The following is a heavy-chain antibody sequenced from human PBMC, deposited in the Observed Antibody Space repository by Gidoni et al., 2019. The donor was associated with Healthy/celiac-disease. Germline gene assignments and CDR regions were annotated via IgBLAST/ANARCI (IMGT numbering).Heavy chain of an antibody. CDR3: ARRSYYGSGSYYWWFDP. J-gene: IGHJ5*02. CDR2: INHSGST. CDR1: GGSFSGYY. V-gene: IGHV4-34*01. D-gene: IGHD3-10*01. Sequence: QVQLQQWGAGLLKPSETLSLTCAVYGGSFSGYYWSWIRQPPGKGLEWIGEINHSGSTNYNPSLKSRVTISVDTFKNQFSLKLSSVTAADTAVYYCARRSYYGSGSYYWWFDPWGQGTLVTVSS.